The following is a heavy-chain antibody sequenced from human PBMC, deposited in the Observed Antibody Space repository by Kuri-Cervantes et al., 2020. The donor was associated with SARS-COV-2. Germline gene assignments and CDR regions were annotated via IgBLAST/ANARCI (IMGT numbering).Heavy chain of an antibody. V-gene: IGHV3-74*01. J-gene: IGHJ4*02. Sequence: GGSLRLSCAASGFTFSSYWMHWVRQAPGKGLVWVSRINSDGSSTSYADSVKGRFTISRDNAKNTLYLQMNSLRAEDTAVYYCARAPVDTAMVFFYWGQGTLVTVSS. D-gene: IGHD5-18*01. CDR3: ARAPVDTAMVFFY. CDR1: GFTFSSYW. CDR2: INSDGSST.